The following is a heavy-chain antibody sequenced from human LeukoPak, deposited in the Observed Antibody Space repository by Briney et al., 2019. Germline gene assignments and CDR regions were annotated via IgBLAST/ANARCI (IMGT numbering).Heavy chain of an antibody. CDR1: GFTFSDHP. Sequence: PGGSLRLSCAASGFTFSDHPMTWVRQAPGKGLQWVSYIDGSGTTIYYAESVKGRFTISRDNAKNSLYFQMNSLRAEDTALYYCARDMTITGADDYWGQGTRVTVSS. D-gene: IGHD6-13*01. CDR2: IDGSGTTI. V-gene: IGHV3-48*03. J-gene: IGHJ4*02. CDR3: ARDMTITGADDY.